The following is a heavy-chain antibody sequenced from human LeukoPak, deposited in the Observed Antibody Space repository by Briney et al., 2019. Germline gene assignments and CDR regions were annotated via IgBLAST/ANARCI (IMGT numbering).Heavy chain of an antibody. V-gene: IGHV1-2*02. CDR1: GYTFTGYY. J-gene: IGHJ4*02. Sequence: ASVKVSCKASGYTFTGYYMHWVRQAPGQGLEWMGWINPNGGGTNYAQKFQGRVTLTRDTSISTAYMEVSRLESDDTAVYYCARENNSGWYRKAAFDYWGQGTLVTIAS. CDR2: INPNGGGT. D-gene: IGHD6-19*01. CDR3: ARENNSGWYRKAAFDY.